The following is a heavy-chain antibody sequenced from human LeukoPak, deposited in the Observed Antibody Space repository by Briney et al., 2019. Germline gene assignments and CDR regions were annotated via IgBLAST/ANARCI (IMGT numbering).Heavy chain of an antibody. CDR2: ISASNGEI. CDR1: GYTFTNYG. CDR3: ARVPPSAHQVFSSDY. D-gene: IGHD1-14*01. Sequence: ASMMVSCKASGYTFTNYGISWVRQAPGQGLEWMSWISASNGEIRYAQNFQARVTMTTDTSTTTAYMELRSLRSDDTAVYYCARVPPSAHQVFSSDYWGQGTQVTVSS. J-gene: IGHJ4*02. V-gene: IGHV1-18*04.